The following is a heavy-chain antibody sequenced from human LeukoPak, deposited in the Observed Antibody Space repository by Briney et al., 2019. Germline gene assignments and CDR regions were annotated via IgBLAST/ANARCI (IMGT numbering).Heavy chain of an antibody. CDR3: ASGLGDGHNYCY. CDR2: INHNGSA. J-gene: IGHJ4*02. Sequence: SETLSLTCTVSGGSISSYYWSWIRQPPGKGLEWIGEINHNGSANYNPSLKSRVTISVDTSKNQFSLKLSSVTAADTAVYYCASGLGDGHNYCYWGQGTLVTVSS. V-gene: IGHV4-34*01. CDR1: GGSISSYY. D-gene: IGHD5-24*01.